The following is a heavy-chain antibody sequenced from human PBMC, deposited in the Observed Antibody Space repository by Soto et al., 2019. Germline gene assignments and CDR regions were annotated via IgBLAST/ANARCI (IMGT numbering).Heavy chain of an antibody. V-gene: IGHV1-2*02. CDR3: ARDLAALYDSSGYYLDF. CDR2: VNPNSGDT. D-gene: IGHD3-22*01. CDR1: GYTFTGHY. Sequence: ASVQVSCKASGYTFTGHYMHWVRQAPGQGLEWMGWVNPNSGDTDYAQTFKGRVTVTTDTSINTAYMELSSLRSDDTAVYYCARDLAALYDSSGYYLDFWGQGTLVTVSS. J-gene: IGHJ4*02.